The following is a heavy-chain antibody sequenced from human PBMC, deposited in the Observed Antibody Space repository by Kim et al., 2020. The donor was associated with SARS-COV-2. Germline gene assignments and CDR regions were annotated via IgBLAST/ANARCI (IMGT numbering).Heavy chain of an antibody. D-gene: IGHD3-22*01. V-gene: IGHV1-69*04. CDR3: AREYGDSSGYCFDY. J-gene: IGHJ4*02. Sequence: AQKFQGRVTITADKSTGTAYMELSSLRSEDTAVYYCAREYGDSSGYCFDYWGQGTLVTVSS.